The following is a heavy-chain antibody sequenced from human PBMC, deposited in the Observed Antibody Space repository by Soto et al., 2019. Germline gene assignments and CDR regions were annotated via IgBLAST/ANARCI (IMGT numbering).Heavy chain of an antibody. J-gene: IGHJ6*02. Sequence: EVQLVQSGAEVKKPGESLRISCKGSGYSFTSYWISWMRQMPGKGLEWMGRIDPSDSYTNYSPSFQGHVTISADKSISTAYLQWSSLKASDTAIYYCAVVDTAMVEPYYYYGMDVWGQGTTVTVSS. CDR3: AVVDTAMVEPYYYYGMDV. CDR2: IDPSDSYT. V-gene: IGHV5-10-1*01. D-gene: IGHD5-18*01. CDR1: GYSFTSYW.